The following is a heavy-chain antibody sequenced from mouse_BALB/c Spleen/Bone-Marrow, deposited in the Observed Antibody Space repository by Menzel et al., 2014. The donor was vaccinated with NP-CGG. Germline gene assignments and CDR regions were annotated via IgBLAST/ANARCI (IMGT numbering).Heavy chain of an antibody. D-gene: IGHD2-1*01. CDR3: ARWRGAYGNIRRGYAMDY. Sequence: EVQRVESGGGLVQPGGSRKLSCAASGFTFSSFGMHWVRQAPEEGLEWVAYISSGSSTIYYADTVKGRFTISRDNPKNTLFLQMTSLRSEDTAMYYCARWRGAYGNIRRGYAMDYWGQGTSVTVSS. CDR2: ISSGSSTI. CDR1: GFTFSSFG. V-gene: IGHV5-17*02. J-gene: IGHJ4*01.